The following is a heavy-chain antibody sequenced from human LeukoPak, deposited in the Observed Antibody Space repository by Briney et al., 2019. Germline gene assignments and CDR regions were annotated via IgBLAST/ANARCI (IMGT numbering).Heavy chain of an antibody. J-gene: IGHJ4*02. CDR1: GGTFSSYA. V-gene: IGHV1-69*01. CDR2: TIPIFGTA. D-gene: IGHD6-19*01. Sequence: SVKVSCKASGGTFSSYAISWVRQAPGQGLEWMGGTIPIFGTANYAQKFQGRVTITADESTSTAYMELSSLRSEDTAVYYCARVGTEYSSGWYDYWGQGTLVTVSS. CDR3: ARVGTEYSSGWYDY.